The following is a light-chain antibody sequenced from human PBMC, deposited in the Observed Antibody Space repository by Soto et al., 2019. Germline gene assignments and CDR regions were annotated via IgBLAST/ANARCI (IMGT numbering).Light chain of an antibody. CDR2: QDS. CDR1: KLGDKY. V-gene: IGLV3-1*01. J-gene: IGLJ2*01. CDR3: QACDSSTVV. Sequence: SSELTHPPSVSVSPGQTASITCSGDKLGDKYACWYQQKPGQSPVLVIYQDSKRPSGIPERFSGSNSGNTATLTISGTQAMDEADYYCQACDSSTVVFGGGTKLTVL.